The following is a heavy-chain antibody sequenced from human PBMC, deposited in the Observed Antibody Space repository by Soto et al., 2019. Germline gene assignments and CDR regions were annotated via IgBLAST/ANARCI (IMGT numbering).Heavy chain of an antibody. CDR3: AKEAAAGLYFFDY. V-gene: IGHV3-23*01. Sequence: EVQLLESGGGLVQPGGSLRVSCAASGFPFSSNALSWVRLAPGKGLEWVSTISGSDGSTYYADPVKGRFTISRYSSRNTLYLQMNSLRAEDTAVYYCAKEAAAGLYFFDYWGQGTLVTVSS. D-gene: IGHD6-13*01. CDR2: ISGSDGST. J-gene: IGHJ4*02. CDR1: GFPFSSNA.